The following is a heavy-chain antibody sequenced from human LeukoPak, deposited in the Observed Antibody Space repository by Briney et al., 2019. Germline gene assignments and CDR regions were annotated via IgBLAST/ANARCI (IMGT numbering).Heavy chain of an antibody. CDR2: SGTGGST. CDR3: AKRGYDYGGPFFDY. J-gene: IGHJ4*02. Sequence: GGSLRLSCAGSGFTFSRYAMSWVRQAPGKGLEWVSTSGTGGSTYYVDSVKGRFTISRDNSKNTVYLQMNSLRAEDTVLYYCAKRGYDYGGPFFDYWGQGTLVTVSS. CDR1: GFTFSRYA. V-gene: IGHV3-23*01. D-gene: IGHD4-23*01.